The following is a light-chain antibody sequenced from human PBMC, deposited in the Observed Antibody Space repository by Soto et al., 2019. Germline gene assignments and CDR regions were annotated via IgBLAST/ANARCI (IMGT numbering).Light chain of an antibody. CDR2: GAS. V-gene: IGKV3-20*01. CDR1: QSVSSIY. Sequence: EIVLTQSPGTLSLSPGERATLSCRASQSVSSIYLAWYQHKPGQAPRLLIHGASSRATGIPDRFSGSGSGTDFTLTISRLEPADFAVYYCQQYGSSPRTFGQGTKVAIK. J-gene: IGKJ1*01. CDR3: QQYGSSPRT.